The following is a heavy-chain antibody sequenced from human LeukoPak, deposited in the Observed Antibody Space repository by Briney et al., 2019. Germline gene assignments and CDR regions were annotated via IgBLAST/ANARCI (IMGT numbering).Heavy chain of an antibody. J-gene: IGHJ4*02. CDR2: VSHDGRNK. Sequence: GGSLRLSCAASGFSFSGHDMNWVRQAPGKGLEWVAVVSHDGRNKYYADSVEGRFTVSRDNSKYTLYLQMNSLRAEDTAVYYCARGSSGWPFDYWGQGTLVAVSS. V-gene: IGHV3-30*01. CDR1: GFSFSGHD. D-gene: IGHD6-19*01. CDR3: ARGSSGWPFDY.